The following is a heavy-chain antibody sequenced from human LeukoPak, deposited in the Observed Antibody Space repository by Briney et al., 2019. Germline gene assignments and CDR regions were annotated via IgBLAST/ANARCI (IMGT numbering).Heavy chain of an antibody. J-gene: IGHJ5*02. CDR1: GFTFSDYY. Sequence: PGGSLRLSCAASGFTFSDYYMSWIRQAPGKGLEWVSYISSSGSTIYYADSVKGRFTISRDNAKNSLYLQMNSLRAEDTAVYYCASVRTGDCCPITIWFDPWGQGTLVTVSS. CDR3: ASVRTGDCCPITIWFDP. D-gene: IGHD3-10*01. V-gene: IGHV3-11*01. CDR2: ISSSGSTI.